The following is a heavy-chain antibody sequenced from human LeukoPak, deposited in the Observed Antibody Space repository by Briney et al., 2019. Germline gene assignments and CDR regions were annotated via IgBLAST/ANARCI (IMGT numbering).Heavy chain of an antibody. D-gene: IGHD6-13*01. J-gene: IGHJ4*02. Sequence: SETLSFTCAVSGYSISSGYYWGWIRQPPGKGLEWIGSIYHSGSTYYNPSRTSRVTISVDTSKSQFSLKLSSVTAADTDVYYCARQGSSWYIDYWGQGTLVTVSS. CDR1: GYSISSGYY. CDR2: IYHSGST. CDR3: ARQGSSWYIDY. V-gene: IGHV4-38-2*01.